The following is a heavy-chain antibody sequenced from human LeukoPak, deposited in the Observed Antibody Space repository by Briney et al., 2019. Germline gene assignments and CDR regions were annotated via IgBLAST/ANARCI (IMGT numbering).Heavy chain of an antibody. Sequence: ASVKVSCNASGYTFTSYGISWVRQAPGQGLEWMGWISAYNGNTNYAQKLQGRVTMTTDTSTSTAYMELRSLRSDDTAVYYCARARGRSLITTIDYWGQETLVTVSS. CDR3: ARARGRSLITTIDY. V-gene: IGHV1-18*01. CDR1: GYTFTSYG. CDR2: ISAYNGNT. D-gene: IGHD3-22*01. J-gene: IGHJ4*02.